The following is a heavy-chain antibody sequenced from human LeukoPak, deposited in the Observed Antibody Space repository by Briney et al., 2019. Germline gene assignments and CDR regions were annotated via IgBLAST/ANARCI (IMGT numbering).Heavy chain of an antibody. Sequence: SETLSLTCTVSNYSISTDYYWGWIRQPPGKGLEWIGTMYHSGSTYYNPSLKSRVTISVDTSKNQFSLKLSSVTAADTAVYYCARQGMDYGYWGQGTLVTVSS. CDR1: NYSISTDYY. CDR3: ARQGMDYGY. J-gene: IGHJ4*02. D-gene: IGHD3-10*01. CDR2: MYHSGST. V-gene: IGHV4-38-2*02.